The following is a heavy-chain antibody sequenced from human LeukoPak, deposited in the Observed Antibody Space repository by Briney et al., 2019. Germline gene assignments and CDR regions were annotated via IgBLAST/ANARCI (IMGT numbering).Heavy chain of an antibody. J-gene: IGHJ4*02. CDR3: ARVTSMVRGVTPPYYFDS. CDR1: GFTVSSNY. Sequence: GGSLRLSCAASGFTVSSNYMSWVRQAPGKGLEWISVIYSGGSTYYADSVKGRFTISRDNSKNTLYLQMNSLRAEDTAVYYCARVTSMVRGVTPPYYFDSWGQGTLVTVSS. V-gene: IGHV3-66*01. CDR2: IYSGGST. D-gene: IGHD3-10*01.